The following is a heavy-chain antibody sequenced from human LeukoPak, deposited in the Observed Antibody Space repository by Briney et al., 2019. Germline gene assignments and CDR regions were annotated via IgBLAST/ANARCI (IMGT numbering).Heavy chain of an antibody. Sequence: GGSLRLSCAASGFTFSSYAMSWVRQALGKGLEWVSAITSSGGSTFYADSVRGRFTISRDNSKNTLYLQMNSLRAEDTAVYYCRFGANYYYYGMDVWGQGTTVTVSS. V-gene: IGHV3-23*01. D-gene: IGHD3-10*01. CDR3: RFGANYYYYGMDV. CDR2: ITSSGGST. J-gene: IGHJ6*01. CDR1: GFTFSSYA.